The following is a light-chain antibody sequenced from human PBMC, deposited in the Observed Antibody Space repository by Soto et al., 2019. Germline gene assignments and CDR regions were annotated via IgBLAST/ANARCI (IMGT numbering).Light chain of an antibody. CDR2: EVS. CDR3: SLYTSISTYV. CDR1: SSDVGAYNY. J-gene: IGLJ1*01. V-gene: IGLV2-8*01. Sequence: QSVLTQPPSASGSPGQSVTISCTGSSSDVGAYNYVSWYQQHPGKVPKLIIYEVSKRPSGVPDRFSASKSGNTASLTISGLQAEEEADYYCSLYTSISTYVFGTGTKVTVL.